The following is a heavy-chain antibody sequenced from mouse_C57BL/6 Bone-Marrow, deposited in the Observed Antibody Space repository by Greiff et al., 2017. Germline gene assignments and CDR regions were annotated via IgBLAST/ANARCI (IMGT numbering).Heavy chain of an antibody. Sequence: VQPQQPGAELVKPGASVKMSCKASGYTFTSYWITWVKQRPGQGLEWIGDIYPGSGSTNYNEKFKSKATLTVDTSSSTAYMQLSSLTSEDSAVYYCARPYYSNYWYFDVWGKGTTVTVSS. D-gene: IGHD2-5*01. J-gene: IGHJ1*03. CDR3: ARPYYSNYWYFDV. CDR2: IYPGSGST. V-gene: IGHV1-55*01. CDR1: GYTFTSYW.